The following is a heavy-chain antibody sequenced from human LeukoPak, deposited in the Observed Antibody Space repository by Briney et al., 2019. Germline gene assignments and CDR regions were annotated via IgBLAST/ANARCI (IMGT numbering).Heavy chain of an antibody. CDR2: ISSNGGST. J-gene: IGHJ4*02. CDR3: ARDRGSSWYNFDY. D-gene: IGHD6-13*01. V-gene: IGHV3-64*01. CDR1: GFTFSSYG. Sequence: GGSLRLSCAASGFTFSSYGMSWVRQAPGKGLEWVSAISSNGGSTYYANSVKGRFTISRDNSKNTLYLQMGSLRAEDMAVYYCARDRGSSWYNFDYWGQGTLVTVSS.